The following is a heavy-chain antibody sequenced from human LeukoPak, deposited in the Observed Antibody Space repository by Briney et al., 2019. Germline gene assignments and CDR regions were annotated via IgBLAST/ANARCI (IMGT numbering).Heavy chain of an antibody. CDR1: GYTFIGYY. V-gene: IGHV1-46*01. J-gene: IGHJ4*02. Sequence: ASVKVSCKTSGYTFIGYYMHWVRQAPGQGLEWMGIINPSGGSTSYAQKFQGRVTMTRDMSTSTVYMELSSLRSEDTAVYYCARVERYYDILTGYIPYWGQGTLVTVSS. D-gene: IGHD3-9*01. CDR2: INPSGGST. CDR3: ARVERYYDILTGYIPY.